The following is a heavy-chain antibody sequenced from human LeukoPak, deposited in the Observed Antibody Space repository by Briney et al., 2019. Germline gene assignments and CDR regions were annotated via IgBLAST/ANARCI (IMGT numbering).Heavy chain of an antibody. CDR2: IGDGDGTT. CDR1: GFNFSNYA. Sequence: SGGSLRLSCAAAGFNFSNYAISWVRQAPGKGLEWVSVIGDGDGTTYYADSVKGRFTISRDNPKNTLYLQMNSLRAEDTAVYYCSSGSDAFDIWGQGTMVTVSS. J-gene: IGHJ3*02. D-gene: IGHD1-1*01. V-gene: IGHV3-23*01. CDR3: SSGSDAFDI.